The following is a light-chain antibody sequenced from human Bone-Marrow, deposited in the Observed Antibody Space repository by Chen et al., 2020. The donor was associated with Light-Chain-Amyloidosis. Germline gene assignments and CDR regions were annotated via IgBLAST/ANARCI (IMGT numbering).Light chain of an antibody. CDR1: SSDDGGYNY. CDR2: EVS. Sequence: QSALTPPASVSGSPGPSITISCTGTSSDDGGYNYVSWYQQHPGNAPKLMIYEVSNRPSGVSNRFSGSKSGNTASLTISGLQAEDEADYYCSSYTSSSTLGVFGGGTKLTVL. J-gene: IGLJ2*01. CDR3: SSYTSSSTLGV. V-gene: IGLV2-14*01.